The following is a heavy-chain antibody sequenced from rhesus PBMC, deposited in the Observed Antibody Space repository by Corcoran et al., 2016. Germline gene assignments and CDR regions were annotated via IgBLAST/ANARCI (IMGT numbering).Heavy chain of an antibody. J-gene: IGHJ4*01. Sequence: QVQLQESGPGLVKPSETLSLTCAVSGASISSSWWRWLRQAPGTGLEWIGEINGPSGSTYYNPSLNSRVTLSKDTSRNHFSLKMNSVTAADTALYYCVGRNRWWGQGVLVTVSS. CDR1: GASISSSW. CDR3: VGRNRW. CDR2: INGPSGST. D-gene: IGHD6-37*01. V-gene: IGHV4-80*01.